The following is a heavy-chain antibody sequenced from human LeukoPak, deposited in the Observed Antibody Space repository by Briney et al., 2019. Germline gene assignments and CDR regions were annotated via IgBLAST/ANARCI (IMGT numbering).Heavy chain of an antibody. CDR3: ARSPTTTSYCSSTSCSPRGRFDP. CDR2: IKQDGSEK. CDR1: GFTSSSHW. D-gene: IGHD2-2*01. J-gene: IGHJ5*02. Sequence: PGGSLRLSCAASGFTSSSHWMTWVRQAPGKGLEWVANIKQDGSEKYYVDSVKGRFTIPRDNAKNSLYLQMNSLRAEDTAVYYCARSPTTTSYCSSTSCSPRGRFDPWGQGTLVTVSS. V-gene: IGHV3-7*05.